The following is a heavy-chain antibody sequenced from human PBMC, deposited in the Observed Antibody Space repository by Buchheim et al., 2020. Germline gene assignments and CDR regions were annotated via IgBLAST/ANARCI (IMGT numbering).Heavy chain of an antibody. Sequence: QVQLQQWGAGLLKPSETLSLTCAVYGGSFSGYYWSWIRQPPGKGLEWIGEINHSGSTNYNPSLKSRVTISVDTSKKQFSLKLSSVTAADTAVYYCARVKGYYDSSGYYRLNYYYYGMDVWGQGTT. CDR1: GGSFSGYY. CDR3: ARVKGYYDSSGYYRLNYYYYGMDV. V-gene: IGHV4-34*01. CDR2: INHSGST. D-gene: IGHD3-22*01. J-gene: IGHJ6*02.